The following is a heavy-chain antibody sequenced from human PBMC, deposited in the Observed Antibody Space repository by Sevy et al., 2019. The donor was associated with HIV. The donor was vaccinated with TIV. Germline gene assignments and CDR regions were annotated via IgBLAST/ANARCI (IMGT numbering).Heavy chain of an antibody. Sequence: GGSLRLSCAASGFTFSSYSMNWVRQAPGKGLEWVSSISSSSSYIYYADSVKGRFTISRDNAKNSLYLQMNSLRAEDTAVYYDARETAYYDILTGYYRGGAYFDYWGQGTLVTVSS. CDR3: ARETAYYDILTGYYRGGAYFDY. CDR1: GFTFSSYS. CDR2: ISSSSSYI. V-gene: IGHV3-21*01. J-gene: IGHJ4*02. D-gene: IGHD3-9*01.